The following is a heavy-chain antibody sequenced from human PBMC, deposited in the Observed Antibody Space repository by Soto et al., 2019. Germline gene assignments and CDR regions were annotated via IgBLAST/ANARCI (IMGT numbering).Heavy chain of an antibody. CDR1: GFTFSGSA. J-gene: IGHJ4*02. CDR2: IRSKANSYAT. Sequence: EVQLVESGGGLVQPGGSLKLSCAASGFTFSGSAMHWVRQASGKGLEWVGRIRSKANSYATAYAASVKGRFTISRDDSKNTEYLQMNSLKTEDTAVYYCTRDYLTAMASFDSWGQGTLVTVSS. V-gene: IGHV3-73*01. D-gene: IGHD2-21*02. CDR3: TRDYLTAMASFDS.